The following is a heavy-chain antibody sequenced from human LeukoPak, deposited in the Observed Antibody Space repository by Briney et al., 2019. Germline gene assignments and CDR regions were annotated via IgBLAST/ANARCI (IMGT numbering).Heavy chain of an antibody. CDR1: GFTLSSYE. J-gene: IGHJ3*02. CDR3: ARGFSYGVTDAFDI. D-gene: IGHD4-17*01. CDR2: IGYSGGDT. V-gene: IGHV3-23*01. Sequence: GGSLRLSCTVSGFTLSSYEMTWFRQAPGKGLEWVSSIGYSGGDTHYADSVKGRFTISRDNSKNTLYLQLNSLRADDTAVYYCARGFSYGVTDAFDIWGQGTMVTVSS.